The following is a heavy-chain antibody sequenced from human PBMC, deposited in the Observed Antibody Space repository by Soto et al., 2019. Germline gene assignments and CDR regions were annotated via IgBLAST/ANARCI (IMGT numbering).Heavy chain of an antibody. V-gene: IGHV1-18*01. D-gene: IGHD6-13*01. CDR1: GYTFTSYG. J-gene: IGHJ4*02. CDR3: ARPSQEQQLVPSFDY. Sequence: QVQLVQSGAEVKKPGASVKVSCKASGYTFTSYGISWVRQAPGQGLEWMGWISAYNGNTNYAQKLQGRVTMTTDTSTSTAYMELRNLRSDDTAVYYCARPSQEQQLVPSFDYWGQGTLVTVSS. CDR2: ISAYNGNT.